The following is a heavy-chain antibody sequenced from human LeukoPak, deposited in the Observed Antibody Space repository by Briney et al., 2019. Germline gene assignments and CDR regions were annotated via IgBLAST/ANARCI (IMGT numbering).Heavy chain of an antibody. CDR2: ISGSGGST. CDR1: GFTFSSYA. D-gene: IGHD3-3*01. Sequence: AGGSLRLSCAASGFTFSSYAMSWVRQAPGKGLEWVSAISGSGGSTYYADSVKGRFTISRDNSKNTLYLQMNSLRAEDTAVYYCAKDTIFGVVIIPEGDAFDIWGQGTMVTVSS. CDR3: AKDTIFGVVIIPEGDAFDI. V-gene: IGHV3-23*01. J-gene: IGHJ3*02.